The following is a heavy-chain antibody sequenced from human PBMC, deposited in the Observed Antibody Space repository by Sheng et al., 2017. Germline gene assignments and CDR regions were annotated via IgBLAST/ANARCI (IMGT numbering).Heavy chain of an antibody. J-gene: IGHJ6*02. D-gene: IGHD5-18*01. CDR2: IWYDGSNK. CDR3: ARGKIQLWPEINYYGMDV. Sequence: VQLVESGGGLVQPGGSLRLSCAASGFTFSSYAMSWVRQAPGKGLEWVAVIWYDGSNKYYADSVKGRFTISRDNSKNTLYLQMNSLRAEDTAVYYCARGKIQLWPEINYYGMDVWGQGTTVTV. V-gene: IGHV3-33*08. CDR1: GFTFSSYA.